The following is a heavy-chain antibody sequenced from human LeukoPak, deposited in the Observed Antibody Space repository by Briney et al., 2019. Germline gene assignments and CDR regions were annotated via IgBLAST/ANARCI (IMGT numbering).Heavy chain of an antibody. Sequence: PGGSLRLSCAASGFAFGDFSINWVRQAPGKGLEWVSAISGCGGSTYYADSVKGRFTISRDNSKNTLYLQMNSLRAEDTAVYYCAKFLPTHIVVANYYFDYWGQGTLVTVSS. D-gene: IGHD2-21*01. V-gene: IGHV3-23*01. CDR2: ISGCGGST. CDR1: GFAFGDFS. CDR3: AKFLPTHIVVANYYFDY. J-gene: IGHJ4*02.